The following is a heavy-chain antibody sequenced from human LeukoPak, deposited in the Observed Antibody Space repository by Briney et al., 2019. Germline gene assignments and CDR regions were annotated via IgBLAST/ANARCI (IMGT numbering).Heavy chain of an antibody. J-gene: IGHJ4*02. V-gene: IGHV3-33*01. CDR1: GFTFSYYA. CDR2: IWSDGSNK. Sequence: PGRSLRLSCSASGFTFSYYATHWVRQAPGKGLEWVALIWSDGSNKYYADSVKGRITISRDNSKNTVYLQMNSLRAEDTAVYYCARELFSSGSCPDGWGQGTLVTVSS. CDR3: ARELFSSGSCPDG. D-gene: IGHD3-10*01.